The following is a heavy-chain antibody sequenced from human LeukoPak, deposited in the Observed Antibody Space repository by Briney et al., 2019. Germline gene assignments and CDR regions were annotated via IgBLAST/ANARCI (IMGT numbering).Heavy chain of an antibody. D-gene: IGHD5-18*01. Sequence: SSEALSLTCAVSGGSISSGGYSWSWIRQPPGKGLEWIGYIYYSGSTYYNPSLKSRVTISVDTSKNQFSLKLSSVTAADTAVYYCASQHGLLRSLDPWGQGTLVTVSS. J-gene: IGHJ5*02. CDR1: GGSISSGGYS. CDR3: ASQHGLLRSLDP. V-gene: IGHV4-30-4*07. CDR2: IYYSGST.